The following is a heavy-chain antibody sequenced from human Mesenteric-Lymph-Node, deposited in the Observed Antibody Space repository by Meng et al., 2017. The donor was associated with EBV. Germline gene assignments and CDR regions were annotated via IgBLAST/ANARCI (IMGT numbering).Heavy chain of an antibody. J-gene: IGHJ4*02. CDR1: GGTFSTYA. D-gene: IGHD5-12*01. V-gene: IGHV1-69*06. Sequence: QGHLGPFGGGVKRPGSSVKVSCKASGGTFSTYALSWARQAPGQGLEWMGGIIPIFGAANYAQNFQARITITADKYTSIAYMELSSLRSEDTAVYYCATGYSGYAWDFWGQGTLVTVSS. CDR2: IIPIFGAA. CDR3: ATGYSGYAWDF.